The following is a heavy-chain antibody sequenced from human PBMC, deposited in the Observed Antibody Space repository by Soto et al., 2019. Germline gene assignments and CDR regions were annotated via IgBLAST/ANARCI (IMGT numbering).Heavy chain of an antibody. CDR2: FDPEDGET. J-gene: IGHJ4*02. V-gene: IGHV1-24*01. D-gene: IGHD2-21*01. CDR1: GYTFSSYG. Sequence: ASVKVSCKASGYTFSSYGISWARQAPGQGLEWMGGFDPEDGETIYAQKFQGRVTMTEDTSTDTAYMELSSLRSEDTAVYYCATELYGGNWDYWGQGTLVTVSS. CDR3: ATELYGGNWDY.